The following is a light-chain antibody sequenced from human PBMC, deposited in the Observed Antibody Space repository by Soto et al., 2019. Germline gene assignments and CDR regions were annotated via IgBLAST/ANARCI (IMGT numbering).Light chain of an antibody. CDR3: QHLNNWPLT. Sequence: VVLTQSPATLSVSPGERATLSCRASENINTYLAWYQQKPGQAPKLLIYDASNRATGIPARFSASGSGTDFTLTISIIETEDFEFYYSQHLNNWPLTFGGGTTVEIK. V-gene: IGKV3-11*01. CDR2: DAS. CDR1: ENINTY. J-gene: IGKJ4*01.